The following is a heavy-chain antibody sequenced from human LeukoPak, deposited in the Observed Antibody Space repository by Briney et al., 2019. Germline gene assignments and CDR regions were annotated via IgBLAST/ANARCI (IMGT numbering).Heavy chain of an antibody. V-gene: IGHV4-4*09. D-gene: IGHD3-10*01. J-gene: IGHJ4*02. CDR3: ARHKGRYYFDY. CDR2: IYTSGST. Sequence: SETLSLTCTVSGGSISRYYWSWIRQPPGKGLEWIGYIYTSGSTNYNPSLKSRVTISVDTSKNQFSLKLSSVTAADTAVYYCARHKGRYYFDYWGQGTLVTVSS. CDR1: GGSISRYY.